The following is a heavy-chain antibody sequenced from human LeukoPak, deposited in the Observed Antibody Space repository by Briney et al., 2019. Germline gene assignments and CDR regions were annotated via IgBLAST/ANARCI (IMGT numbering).Heavy chain of an antibody. V-gene: IGHV3-7*01. J-gene: IGHJ6*03. CDR2: IKQDGSEK. Sequence: PGGSLRLSCAASGFTFTSYWMSWVRQAPGKGLEWVANIKQDGSEKYYVDSVKGRFTISRDNAKNSLYLQMNSLRAEDTAVYYCATGSRSSSWSRSRWENYYSYYMDVWGKGTTVTVSS. D-gene: IGHD6-13*01. CDR1: GFTFTSYW. CDR3: ATGSRSSSWSRSRWENYYSYYMDV.